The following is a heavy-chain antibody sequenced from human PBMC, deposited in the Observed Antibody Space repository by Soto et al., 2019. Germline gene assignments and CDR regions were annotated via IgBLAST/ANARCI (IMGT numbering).Heavy chain of an antibody. CDR2: IYYSGST. V-gene: IGHV4-61*01. CDR1: GGSVSSGSYY. D-gene: IGHD2-8*01. CDR3: AAGDIVLMVYA. Sequence: QVQLQESGPGLVKPSETLSLTCTVSGGSVSSGSYYWSWIRQPPGKGLEWIGYIYYSGSTNYNPSLESRVTISVDTSKNQFSLKLSSVTAADTAVSYCAAGDIVLMVYAWGQGTLVTVSS. J-gene: IGHJ5*02.